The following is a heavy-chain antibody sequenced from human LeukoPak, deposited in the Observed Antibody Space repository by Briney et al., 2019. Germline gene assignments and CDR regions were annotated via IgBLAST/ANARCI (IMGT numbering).Heavy chain of an antibody. V-gene: IGHV4-34*01. CDR3: ARLSSSWYGGWFDP. J-gene: IGHJ5*02. D-gene: IGHD6-13*01. CDR2: INHSGST. CDR1: GGSFSGYY. Sequence: SETLSLTCAVYGGSFSGYYWSWIRQPPGKGLEWIGEINHSGSTNYNPSLKSRVTISVDTSKNQFSLKLSSVTAADTAVYYCARLSSSWYGGWFDPWGQGTLVTVSS.